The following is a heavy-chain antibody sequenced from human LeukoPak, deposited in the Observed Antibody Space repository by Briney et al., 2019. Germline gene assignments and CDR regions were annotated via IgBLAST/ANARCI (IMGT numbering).Heavy chain of an antibody. V-gene: IGHV3-23*01. CDR2: LSGSGLST. Sequence: PGGSLRLSCAASGFTFSSYAMSWVRQAPGKGLQWVSALSGSGLSTYYADSVKGRFTISRDNSKNTLYLQMNSLRAEDTVVYYCAKGGESSSWLFDYWGQGTLVPVSS. CDR1: GFTFSSYA. J-gene: IGHJ4*02. CDR3: AKGGESSSWLFDY. D-gene: IGHD6-13*01.